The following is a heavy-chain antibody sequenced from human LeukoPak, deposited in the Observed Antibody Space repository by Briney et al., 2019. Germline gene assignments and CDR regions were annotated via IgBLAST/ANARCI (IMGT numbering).Heavy chain of an antibody. CDR3: ARRYCSSTSWHDAFDI. D-gene: IGHD2-2*01. Sequence: ASVKVSCKVSGYTLTELSMHWVRQAPGKGLEWMGGFDPEDGETIYAQKFQGRVTMTEDTSTDTAYMELRSLRSDDTAVYYCARRYCSSTSWHDAFDIWGQGTMVTVSS. CDR2: FDPEDGET. J-gene: IGHJ3*02. V-gene: IGHV1-24*01. CDR1: GYTLTELS.